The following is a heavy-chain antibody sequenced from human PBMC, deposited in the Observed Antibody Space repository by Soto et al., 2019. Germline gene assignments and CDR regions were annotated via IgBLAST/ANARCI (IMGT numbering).Heavy chain of an antibody. Sequence: PSETLSLTCAVYGGSFSGYYWSWIRQPPGKGLEWIGEINHSGSTTYNPSLKSRVTISVATSKNQFSLKLRSLTAADTAVYYCARGRPRLGYCSGGSCHGGMDVWGPGTMVTVFS. J-gene: IGHJ6*02. D-gene: IGHD2-15*01. CDR3: ARGRPRLGYCSGGSCHGGMDV. V-gene: IGHV4-34*01. CDR2: INHSGST. CDR1: GGSFSGYY.